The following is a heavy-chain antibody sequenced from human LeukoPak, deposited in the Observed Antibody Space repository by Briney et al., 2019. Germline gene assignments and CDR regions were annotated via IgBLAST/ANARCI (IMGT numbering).Heavy chain of an antibody. J-gene: IGHJ4*02. CDR3: ARDLYITGTTSHFDY. CDR2: ISSSGGYI. CDR1: GFTFSTYS. D-gene: IGHD1-7*01. Sequence: GGSLRLSCAASGFTFSTYSMNWVRQAPGKGLEWVSSISSSGGYIYDADSVKGRFTISRDNSKNTLYLQMNSLRAEDTAVYYCARDLYITGTTSHFDYWGQGTLVTVS. V-gene: IGHV3-21*01.